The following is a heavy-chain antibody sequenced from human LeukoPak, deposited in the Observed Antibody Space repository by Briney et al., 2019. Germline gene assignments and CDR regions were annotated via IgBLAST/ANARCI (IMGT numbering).Heavy chain of an antibody. CDR3: AREIEFWDWFDP. CDR1: GFTFSSYA. V-gene: IGHV3-23*01. D-gene: IGHD3-3*01. CDR2: ISINSGGT. Sequence: GGSLRLSCAASGFTFSSYAMTWVRQAPGKGLEWVSSISINSGGTYYADSVKGRFTISRDNSKNTLYLQMNSLRAEDTAVYYCAREIEFWDWFDPWGQGTLVTVSS. J-gene: IGHJ5*02.